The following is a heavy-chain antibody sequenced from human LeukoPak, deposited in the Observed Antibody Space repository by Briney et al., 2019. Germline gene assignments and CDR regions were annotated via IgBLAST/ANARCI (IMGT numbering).Heavy chain of an antibody. CDR1: GFTFSSYG. D-gene: IGHD2-15*01. Sequence: PGGSLRLSCAASGFTFSSYGMHWVRQAPGKGLEWVAVIWYDGSNKYYADSVKGRFTISRDNSKNTLYLQTNSLRAEDTAVYYCANDGGKISYWGQGTLVTVSS. CDR3: ANDGGKISY. J-gene: IGHJ4*02. CDR2: IWYDGSNK. V-gene: IGHV3-33*06.